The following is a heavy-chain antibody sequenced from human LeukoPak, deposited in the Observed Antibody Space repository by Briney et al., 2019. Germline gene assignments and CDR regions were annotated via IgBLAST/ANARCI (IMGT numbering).Heavy chain of an antibody. CDR3: ARPRVGATGWFDP. CDR1: GFTFSSYW. V-gene: IGHV3-48*01. D-gene: IGHD1-26*01. CDR2: ISSSSSTI. Sequence: PGGSLRLSCAASGFTFSSYWMSWVRQAPGKGLEWVSYISSSSSTIYYADSVKGRFTISRDNAKNSLYLQMNSLRAADTAVYYCARPRVGATGWFDPWGQGTLVTVSS. J-gene: IGHJ5*02.